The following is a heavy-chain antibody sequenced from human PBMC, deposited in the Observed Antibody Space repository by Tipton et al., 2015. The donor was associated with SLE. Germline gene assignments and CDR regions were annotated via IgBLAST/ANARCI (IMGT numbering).Heavy chain of an antibody. Sequence: LRLSCTVSGASINSNFWSWIRQPPGKGLEWIGYIYYSGSTYYNPSLKSRVTISVDTSKNQFSLKLSSVTAADTAVYYCAREYYDILTGLGPWGQGTLVTVSS. CDR1: GASINSNF. CDR2: IYYSGST. D-gene: IGHD3-9*01. CDR3: AREYYDILTGLGP. J-gene: IGHJ5*02. V-gene: IGHV4-30-4*01.